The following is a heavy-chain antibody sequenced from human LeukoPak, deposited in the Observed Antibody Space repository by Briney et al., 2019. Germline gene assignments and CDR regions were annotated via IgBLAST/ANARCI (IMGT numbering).Heavy chain of an antibody. V-gene: IGHV3-30-3*01. CDR3: AKDLRYSDY. Sequence: GGSLRLSCAASGFTFSSYAMHWVRQAPGKGLEWVAVISYDGSNKYYADSVKGRFTISRDNSKNTLYLQMNSLRAEDTAVYYCAKDLRYSDYWGQGTLVTVSS. D-gene: IGHD2-2*02. J-gene: IGHJ4*02. CDR1: GFTFSSYA. CDR2: ISYDGSNK.